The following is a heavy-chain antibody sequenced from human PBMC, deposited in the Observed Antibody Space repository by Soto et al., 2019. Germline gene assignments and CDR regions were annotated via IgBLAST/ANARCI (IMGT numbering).Heavy chain of an antibody. CDR1: GFTFNRYS. Sequence: EVQLVESGGGLVKPGWSLRLSCAASGFTFNRYSMNWARQAPGKGLEWVSSVTSSSSSMLYAASVKGRFTISSDDAKDSLFLQMNSLRADDTAVYYCAREADFASSGYVLDYCGQGTLVTVSS. CDR2: VTSSSSSM. J-gene: IGHJ4*02. V-gene: IGHV3-21*02. D-gene: IGHD3-22*01. CDR3: AREADFASSGYVLDY.